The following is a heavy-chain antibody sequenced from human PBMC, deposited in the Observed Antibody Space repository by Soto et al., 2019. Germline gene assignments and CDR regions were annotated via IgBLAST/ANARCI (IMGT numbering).Heavy chain of an antibody. J-gene: IGHJ5*02. CDR2: IYYSGST. CDR3: ARERQWLVPFDP. V-gene: IGHV4-39*02. CDR1: GGSISSSSYY. D-gene: IGHD6-19*01. Sequence: QLQLQESGPGLVKPSETLSLTCTVSGGSISSSSYYWGWIRQPPGKGLAWIGSIYYSGSTYYNPSLNSRVTISVDTSKSQFSLKLSSVTAADTAVYDCARERQWLVPFDPWGQGTLVTVSS.